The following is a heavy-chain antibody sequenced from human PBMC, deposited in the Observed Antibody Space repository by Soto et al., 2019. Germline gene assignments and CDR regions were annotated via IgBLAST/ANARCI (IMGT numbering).Heavy chain of an antibody. CDR3: ATAEEGVHPGGDYDFWSGYYRNLYYFDY. D-gene: IGHD3-3*01. J-gene: IGHJ4*02. CDR2: ISGSGGST. CDR1: GFTFSSYA. Sequence: PGGSLRLCCAASGFTFSSYAMSWVRQAPGKGLEWVSAISGSGGSTYYADSVKGRFTISRDNSKNTLYLQMNSLRAEDTAVYYCATAEEGVHPGGDYDFWSGYYRNLYYFDYWGQGTLVTVSS. V-gene: IGHV3-23*01.